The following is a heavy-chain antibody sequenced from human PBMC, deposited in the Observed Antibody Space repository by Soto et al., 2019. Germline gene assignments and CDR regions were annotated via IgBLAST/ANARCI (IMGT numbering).Heavy chain of an antibody. CDR2: ISSSSSYT. Sequence: GGSLRLSCAASGFTFSYYYMSWIRQAPGKGLEWVSYISSSSSYTNYADSVKGRFTISRDNAKNSLYLQMNSLRAEDTAVYYCAVNYYESAFDIWGQGTMVTVSS. V-gene: IGHV3-11*06. J-gene: IGHJ3*02. CDR3: AVNYYESAFDI. D-gene: IGHD3-22*01. CDR1: GFTFSYYY.